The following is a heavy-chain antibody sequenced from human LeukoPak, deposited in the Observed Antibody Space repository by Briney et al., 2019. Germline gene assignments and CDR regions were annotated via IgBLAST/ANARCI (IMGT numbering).Heavy chain of an antibody. CDR1: GGTFSSYA. J-gene: IGHJ5*02. CDR2: IIPILGIA. D-gene: IGHD6-13*01. V-gene: IGHV1-69*04. Sequence: SVKVSCKASGGTFSSYAISWVRQAPGQGLEWMGRIIPILGIANYAQKFQGRVTITADKSTSTAYMELNSLRSEDTAVYYCASEGIAAAGTGGWFDPWGQGTLVTVSS. CDR3: ASEGIAAAGTGGWFDP.